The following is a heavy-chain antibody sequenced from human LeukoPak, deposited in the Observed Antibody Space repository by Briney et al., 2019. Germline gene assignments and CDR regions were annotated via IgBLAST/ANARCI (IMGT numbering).Heavy chain of an antibody. Sequence: GGSLRLSCAASGCTFSSYWMSWVRQAPGKGLEWVANIKHDGSEKYYVDSVKGRFTISRDNAKNSLYLQMNSLRAEDAAVYYCARISASRSSWYYYYYGMDVWGKGTTVSVSS. D-gene: IGHD6-13*01. V-gene: IGHV3-7*03. CDR1: GCTFSSYW. J-gene: IGHJ6*04. CDR3: ARISASRSSWYYYYYGMDV. CDR2: IKHDGSEK.